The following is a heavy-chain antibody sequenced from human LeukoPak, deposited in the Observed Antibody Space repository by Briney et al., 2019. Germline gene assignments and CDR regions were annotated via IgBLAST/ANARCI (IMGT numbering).Heavy chain of an antibody. Sequence: PSETLSLTCAVYGGSFSGYYWSWIRQPPGKGLEWIGYIYYSGSTNYNPSLKSRVTMSVDTSKNQFSLKLSSVTAADTAVYYCARDRTGGSGSPDGFDPWGQGTLVTVSS. CDR3: ARDRTGGSGSPDGFDP. V-gene: IGHV4-59*12. D-gene: IGHD3-10*01. J-gene: IGHJ5*02. CDR1: GGSFSGYY. CDR2: IYYSGST.